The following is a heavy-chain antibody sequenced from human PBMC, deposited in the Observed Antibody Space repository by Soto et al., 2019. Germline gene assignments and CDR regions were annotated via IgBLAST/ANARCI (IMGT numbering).Heavy chain of an antibody. CDR1: GFSFSMYW. D-gene: IGHD1-26*01. J-gene: IGHJ4*02. CDR3: ARHQVGYRVTDY. CDR2: IKEDGSQK. Sequence: EVQLVESGGGLVQPGGSLRLSCAASGFSFSMYWMSWVRQAPGKGLEWVANIKEDGSQKYYVDSVKGRFTISRDNAKNSLYLQMNSLRAEDTAVYYCARHQVGYRVTDYWGQGTLVTVPS. V-gene: IGHV3-7*01.